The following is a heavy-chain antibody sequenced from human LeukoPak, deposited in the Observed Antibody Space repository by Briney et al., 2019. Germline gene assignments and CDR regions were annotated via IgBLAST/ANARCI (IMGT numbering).Heavy chain of an antibody. Sequence: GGSLRLSCAASGFTFSSYDMNWVRQAPGKGLEWVSSISSSSSYIYYADSVKGRFTISRDYAKNSLYLQMNSLRAEDTAVYYCARVKDYYDSSGGYWGQGTLVTVSS. D-gene: IGHD3-22*01. J-gene: IGHJ4*02. CDR3: ARVKDYYDSSGGY. CDR2: ISSSSSYI. V-gene: IGHV3-21*01. CDR1: GFTFSSYD.